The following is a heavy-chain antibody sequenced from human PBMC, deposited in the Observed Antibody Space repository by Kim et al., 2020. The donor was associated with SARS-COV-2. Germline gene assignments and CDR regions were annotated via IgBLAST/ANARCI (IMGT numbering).Heavy chain of an antibody. CDR3: ARYHDYGSGSDYGPYYGMDV. CDR1: GGSISSSNW. J-gene: IGHJ6*02. Sequence: SETLSLTCAVSGGSISSSNWWSWVRQPPGKGLEWIGEIYHSGSTNYNPSLKSRVTISVDKSKNQFYLKLSSVTAADTAVYYCARYHDYGSGSDYGPYYGMDVWGQGTTVTVSS. CDR2: IYHSGST. V-gene: IGHV4-4*02. D-gene: IGHD3-10*01.